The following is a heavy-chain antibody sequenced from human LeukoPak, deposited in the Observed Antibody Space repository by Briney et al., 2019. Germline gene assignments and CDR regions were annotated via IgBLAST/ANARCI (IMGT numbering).Heavy chain of an antibody. CDR3: ARGLSGSYSFDY. J-gene: IGHJ4*02. CDR2: INPSGGST. CDR1: GYTFTSYY. D-gene: IGHD1-26*01. V-gene: IGHV1-46*01. Sequence: ASVTVSCTASGYTFTSYYMHWVRQAPVQGLEWMGIINPSGGSTSYAQKFQGRVSITRDTSTSTVYMELRSLRSEDTAVYYCARGLSGSYSFDYWGQGTLVTVSS.